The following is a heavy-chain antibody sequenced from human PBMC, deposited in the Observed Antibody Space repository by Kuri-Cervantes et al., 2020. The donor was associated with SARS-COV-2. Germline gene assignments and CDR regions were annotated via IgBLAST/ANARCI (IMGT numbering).Heavy chain of an antibody. CDR3: AKASHVGYCYYYMDV. J-gene: IGHJ6*03. D-gene: IGHD1-26*01. V-gene: IGHV3-23*01. Sequence: GGSLRLSCAASGFTFSSYAMSWVRQAPGKGLEWVSAISGSGGSTYYADSVKGRLTISRDNSKNTLYLQMNSLRAEDTAVYYCAKASHVGYCYYYMDVWGKGTTVTVSS. CDR2: ISGSGGST. CDR1: GFTFSSYA.